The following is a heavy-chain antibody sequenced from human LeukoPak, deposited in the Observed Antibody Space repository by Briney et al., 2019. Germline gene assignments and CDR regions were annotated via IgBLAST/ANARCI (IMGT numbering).Heavy chain of an antibody. D-gene: IGHD3-3*01. J-gene: IGHJ6*02. Sequence: SETLSLTCTVSGGSISSYYWSWIRQPPGKGLEWIGYIYYSGSTNYNPSLKSRVTISVDTSKNQFSLKLSSVTAADTAGYYCARHADLGYDFWSGYYKFDYYYYGMDVWGQGTTVTVSS. CDR3: ARHADLGYDFWSGYYKFDYYYYGMDV. CDR1: GGSISSYY. CDR2: IYYSGST. V-gene: IGHV4-59*08.